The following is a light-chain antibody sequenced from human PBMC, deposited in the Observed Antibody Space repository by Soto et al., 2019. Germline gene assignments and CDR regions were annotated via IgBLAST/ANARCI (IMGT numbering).Light chain of an antibody. CDR3: QQGYSTPLT. V-gene: IGKV1-39*01. Sequence: DIVMTQSPSSLSASVGDRVTITCRASQTISTYLNWYQQKPGRAPKLLIFAASSLQSGVPPRFSGSGSGTDFTLTVSSLQPEDFATYFCQQGYSTPLTFGGGTKVDIK. CDR2: AAS. CDR1: QTISTY. J-gene: IGKJ4*01.